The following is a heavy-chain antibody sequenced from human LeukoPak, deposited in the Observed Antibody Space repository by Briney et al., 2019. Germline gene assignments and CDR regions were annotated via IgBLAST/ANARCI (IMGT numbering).Heavy chain of an antibody. V-gene: IGHV4-59*08. Sequence: SETLSLTCTVSGGSISSYYWSWIRQPPGKGLEWIGYIYYSGSTNYNPSLKSRVTISVDTSKNQFSLKPSSVTAADTAVYYCARHLRKGFGTYFDYWGQGTLVTVSS. D-gene: IGHD3-10*01. CDR2: IYYSGST. J-gene: IGHJ4*02. CDR3: ARHLRKGFGTYFDY. CDR1: GGSISSYY.